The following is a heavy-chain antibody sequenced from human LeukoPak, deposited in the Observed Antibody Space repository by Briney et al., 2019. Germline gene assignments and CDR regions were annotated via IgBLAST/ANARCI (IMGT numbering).Heavy chain of an antibody. J-gene: IGHJ6*02. CDR3: TGHETYYDFWSGDEGIDV. CDR1: EFSISTYW. D-gene: IGHD3-3*01. CDR2: IKPDGSGK. V-gene: IGHV3-7*03. Sequence: GGSLRLSCAASEFSISTYWMSWVRQAPGKGLEWVANIKPDGSGKYYVDSVTGRFTISRDNAKNSLYLEINSLRAEDTAVYYCTGHETYYDFWSGDEGIDVWGQGTTVTVSS.